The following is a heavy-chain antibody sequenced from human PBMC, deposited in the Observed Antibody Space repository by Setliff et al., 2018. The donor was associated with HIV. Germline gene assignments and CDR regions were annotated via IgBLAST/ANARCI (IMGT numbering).Heavy chain of an antibody. J-gene: IGHJ2*01. Sequence: TLSLTCTFSGDSISSGNYYWSWIRQPAGKGLEWIGRIYSTGSTNYNPSLKSRVTISSDTSKNLFSLKLTTVTAADAAVYYCTRDTGDILSGYRPHWYFDLWGRGTLVTVSS. CDR3: TRDTGDILSGYRPHWYFDL. CDR2: IYSTGST. D-gene: IGHD3-9*01. V-gene: IGHV4-61*02. CDR1: GDSISSGNYY.